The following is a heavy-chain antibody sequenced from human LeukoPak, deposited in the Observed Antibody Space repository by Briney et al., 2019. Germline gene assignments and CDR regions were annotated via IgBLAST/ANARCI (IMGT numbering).Heavy chain of an antibody. D-gene: IGHD1-26*01. CDR1: GFTFSRYD. Sequence: GGSLRLFCAASGFTFSRYDMHWVRQAPGKGLEWVAVVSYDGYNTDYGDSVKGRFTISRDNSNNTVYLQMSSLSADDTAVYCCAKASYRALLDNWGQGTLVTVSS. CDR3: AKASYRALLDN. V-gene: IGHV3-30*18. CDR2: VSYDGYNT. J-gene: IGHJ4*02.